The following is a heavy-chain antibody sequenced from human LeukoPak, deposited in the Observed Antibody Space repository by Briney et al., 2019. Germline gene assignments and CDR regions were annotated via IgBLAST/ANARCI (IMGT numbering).Heavy chain of an antibody. J-gene: IGHJ4*02. D-gene: IGHD2-21*01. Sequence: GWSLRLSCAASGFTFSSYAMSWVRQAPGKGLEWVSAISGSGGSTYYADSVKGRFTISRDNSKNTLYLQMNSLRAEDTAVYYCAKFLPTHIVVANYYFDYWGQGTLVTVSS. CDR2: ISGSGGST. CDR3: AKFLPTHIVVANYYFDY. CDR1: GFTFSSYA. V-gene: IGHV3-23*01.